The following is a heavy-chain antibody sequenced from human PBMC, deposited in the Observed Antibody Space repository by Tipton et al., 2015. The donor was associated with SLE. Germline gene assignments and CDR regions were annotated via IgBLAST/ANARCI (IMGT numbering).Heavy chain of an antibody. CDR1: GFTFDDYA. V-gene: IGHV3-9*01. Sequence: RSLRLSCAASGFTFDDYAMHWVRQAPGKGLEWVSGISWNSGSIGYADSVKGRFTISRDNAKNSLYLQMNSLRAEDTAVYYCAKEGPYGDYLPYYYGMDVWGQGTTVTVSS. CDR2: ISWNSGSI. CDR3: AKEGPYGDYLPYYYGMDV. D-gene: IGHD4-17*01. J-gene: IGHJ6*02.